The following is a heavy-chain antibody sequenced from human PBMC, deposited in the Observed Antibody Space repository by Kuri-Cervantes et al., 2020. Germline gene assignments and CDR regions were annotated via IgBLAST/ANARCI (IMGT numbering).Heavy chain of an antibody. V-gene: IGHV6-1*01. J-gene: IGHJ4*02. CDR1: GDSVSSNSAA. CDR3: ARGVLYYDFWSGYYGPRVFDY. Sequence: SETLSLTCAISGDSVSSNSAAWNWIRQSPSRGLEWLGRTYYRSKWYNDYAVSVKSRITINPDTSKNQFSLQLNSVTAADTAVYYCARGVLYYDFWSGYYGPRVFDYWGQGTLVTVSS. D-gene: IGHD3-3*01. CDR2: TYYRSKWYN.